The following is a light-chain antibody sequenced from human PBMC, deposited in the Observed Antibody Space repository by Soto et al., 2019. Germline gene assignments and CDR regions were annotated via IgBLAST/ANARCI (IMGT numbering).Light chain of an antibody. Sequence: EIVMTQSPATLSVSPGERATFSCRASQSFRGLLAWYQQKPGQAPRLLIYDVSSRATGIPDRFSGSGSGTDFTLTVSRLEPEDFAVYYCQQYGSSPETFGQGTKVDIK. CDR3: QQYGSSPET. CDR2: DVS. J-gene: IGKJ1*01. V-gene: IGKV3-20*01. CDR1: QSFRGL.